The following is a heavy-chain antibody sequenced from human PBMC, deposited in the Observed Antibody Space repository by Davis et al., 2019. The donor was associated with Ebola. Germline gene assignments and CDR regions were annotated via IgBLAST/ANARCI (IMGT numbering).Heavy chain of an antibody. D-gene: IGHD3-22*01. J-gene: IGHJ4*02. CDR1: GFTFSSHS. CDR3: ARVVTMIVVT. Sequence: GESLKISCAASGFTFSSHSMNWVRQAPGKGLEWVAVIWYDGSNKYYADSVKGRFTISRDNSKNTLYLQMNSLGAEDTAVYYCARVVTMIVVTWGQGTLVTVSS. V-gene: IGHV3-33*08. CDR2: IWYDGSNK.